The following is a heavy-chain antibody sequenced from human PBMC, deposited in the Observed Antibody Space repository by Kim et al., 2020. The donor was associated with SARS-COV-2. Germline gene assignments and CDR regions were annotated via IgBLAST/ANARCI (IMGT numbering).Heavy chain of an antibody. V-gene: IGHV3-21*01. CDR1: GFIFSGYS. CDR3: ARDNYDILTGGAFDP. Sequence: GGSLRLSCAASGFIFSGYSMNWVRQAPGKGLEWVSSISSSGSYIYYADSVKGRFTFSRDNAKNSLYLQMNNLRAEDTAVYYCARDNYDILTGGAFDPWGQGTLVTVSS. CDR2: ISSSGSYI. D-gene: IGHD3-9*01. J-gene: IGHJ5*02.